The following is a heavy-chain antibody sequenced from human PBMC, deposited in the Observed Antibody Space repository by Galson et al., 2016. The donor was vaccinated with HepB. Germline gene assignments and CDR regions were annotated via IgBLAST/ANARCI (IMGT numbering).Heavy chain of an antibody. J-gene: IGHJ4*02. V-gene: IGHV4-30-4*01. Sequence: TVSGASVSSSDHYWSWIRQPPGKGLEWIGYIYYSGSPYYNPSLKSRVTISVDASKIQFFLKMNSVTAADTAVHYCARIPINFSGFDYWGQGILVTVSS. CDR3: ARIPINFSGFDY. CDR2: IYYSGSP. D-gene: IGHD2-15*01. CDR1: GASVSSSDHY.